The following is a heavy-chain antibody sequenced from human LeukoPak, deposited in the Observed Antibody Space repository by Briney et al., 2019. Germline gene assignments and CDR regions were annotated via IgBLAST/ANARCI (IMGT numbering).Heavy chain of an antibody. CDR1: GGSISSSSYY. Sequence: PSETLSLTCTVSGGSISSSSYYWGWIRQPRGKGLEWIGSIYYSGSTYYNPSLKSRVTISVDTSKNQFSLKLSSVTAADTAVYYCARRANTWFDPWGQGTLVTVSS. CDR2: IYYSGST. CDR3: ARRANTWFDP. V-gene: IGHV4-39*01. J-gene: IGHJ5*02. D-gene: IGHD2/OR15-2a*01.